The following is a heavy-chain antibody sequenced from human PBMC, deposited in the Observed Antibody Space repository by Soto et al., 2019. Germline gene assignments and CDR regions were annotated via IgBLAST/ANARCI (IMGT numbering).Heavy chain of an antibody. V-gene: IGHV1-18*04. CDR1: VYTLTSYG. Sequence: SVKTSCKAPVYTLTSYGISLVRQAPGQGLEWMGWISAYNGNTNYAQKLQGRVTMTTDTSTSTAYMEVRSLRSDDTAVYYCERVPTQLWLPSYFEYWGQGTLVTVSS. D-gene: IGHD5-18*01. CDR3: ERVPTQLWLPSYFEY. J-gene: IGHJ4*02. CDR2: ISAYNGNT.